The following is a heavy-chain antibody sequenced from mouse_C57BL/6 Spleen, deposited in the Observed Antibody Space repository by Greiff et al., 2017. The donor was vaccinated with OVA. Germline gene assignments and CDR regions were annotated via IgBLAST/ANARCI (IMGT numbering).Heavy chain of an antibody. CDR1: GYTFTSYW. CDR3: TRSYPTGTDAMDY. J-gene: IGHJ4*01. D-gene: IGHD4-1*02. CDR2: IYPGNSDT. Sequence: EVQLQQSGTVLARPGASVKMSCKTSGYTFTSYWMHWVKQRPGQGLEWIGAIYPGNSDTSYNQKFKGKAKLTAVTSASTAYMELSSLTNEDSAVYYCTRSYPTGTDAMDYWGQGTSVTVSS. V-gene: IGHV1-5*01.